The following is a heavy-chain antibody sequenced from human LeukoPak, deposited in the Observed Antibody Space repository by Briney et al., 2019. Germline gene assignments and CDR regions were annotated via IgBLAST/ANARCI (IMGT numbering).Heavy chain of an antibody. CDR1: GGSITSYY. V-gene: IGHV4-59*08. CDR3: ARRSGGYAFDY. J-gene: IGHJ4*02. D-gene: IGHD1-26*01. Sequence: SETLSLTCNVSGGSITSYYWSWIRQPPGKGLEWIGYIYYSGSTHYNPSLKSRVTISVDTSKNQFSLKLSSVTAADTAVYYCARRSGGYAFDYWGQGTLVAVSS. CDR2: IYYSGST.